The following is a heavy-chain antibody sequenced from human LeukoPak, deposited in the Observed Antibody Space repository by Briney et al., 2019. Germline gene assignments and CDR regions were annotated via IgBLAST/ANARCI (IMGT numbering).Heavy chain of an antibody. Sequence: PGGSLRLSXAASGFTFSSYSMNWVRQAPGKGLEWVSSISSSSSYIYYAGSVKGRFTISRDNAKNSLYLQMNSLRAEDTAVYYCARDHYYDSSGYDYWGQGTLVTVSS. V-gene: IGHV3-21*01. CDR3: ARDHYYDSSGYDY. CDR1: GFTFSSYS. CDR2: ISSSSSYI. D-gene: IGHD3-22*01. J-gene: IGHJ4*02.